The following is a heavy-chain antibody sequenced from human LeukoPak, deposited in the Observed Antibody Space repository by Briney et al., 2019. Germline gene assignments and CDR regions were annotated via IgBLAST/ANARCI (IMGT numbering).Heavy chain of an antibody. J-gene: IGHJ5*02. CDR2: ISGSGGST. CDR3: AGGDYLRGFDP. Sequence: GGSLRLSCAASGFTFSSYAMSWVRQAPGKGLEWVSAISGSGGSTYYADSVKGRFTISRDNSKNTLYLQMNSLGAEDTAVYYCAGGDYLRGFDPWGQGTLVTVSS. D-gene: IGHD4-17*01. CDR1: GFTFSSYA. V-gene: IGHV3-23*01.